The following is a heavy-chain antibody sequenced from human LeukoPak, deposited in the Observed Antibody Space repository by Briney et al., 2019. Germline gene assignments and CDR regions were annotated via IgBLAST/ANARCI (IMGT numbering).Heavy chain of an antibody. Sequence: ASVKVSCKASGGTFSSYAISWVRQAPGQGLEWMGGIIPIFGTANYAQKFQGRVTMTRDTSTSTVYMELSSLRSDDTAVYYCARDVYGLDVWGQGTTVTVSS. J-gene: IGHJ6*02. V-gene: IGHV1-69*05. CDR3: ARDVYGLDV. CDR2: IIPIFGTA. CDR1: GGTFSSYA.